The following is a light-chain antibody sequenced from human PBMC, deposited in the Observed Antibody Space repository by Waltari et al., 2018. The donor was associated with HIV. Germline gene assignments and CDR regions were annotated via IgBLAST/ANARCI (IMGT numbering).Light chain of an antibody. Sequence: QSVLTQPPSVSGAPGQRVTPSCTGASSNTGAGYDVHWYQHLPGTAPKLLISGNNNRPSGVPDRFSGSKSGTSASLAITGLQPDDEADYYCQSYDSSMSCVVFGGGTKVTVV. CDR3: QSYDSSMSCVV. J-gene: IGLJ2*01. CDR2: GNN. V-gene: IGLV1-40*01. CDR1: SSNTGAGYD.